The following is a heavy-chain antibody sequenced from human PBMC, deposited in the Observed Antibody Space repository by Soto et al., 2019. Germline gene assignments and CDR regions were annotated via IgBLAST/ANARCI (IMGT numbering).Heavy chain of an antibody. Sequence: QVQLVQSGAEVKKPGSSVKVSCKASGGTFSRYAISWVRQAPGQGPEWMGGIIPIYGTGNYAQKFQGRVTITADESTSTAYMELSSLRSEDTAVYYCARGNHRWLQLWYFDLWGRGTLVTVSS. CDR2: IIPIYGTG. D-gene: IGHD5-12*01. J-gene: IGHJ2*01. CDR3: ARGNHRWLQLWYFDL. CDR1: GGTFSRYA. V-gene: IGHV1-69*12.